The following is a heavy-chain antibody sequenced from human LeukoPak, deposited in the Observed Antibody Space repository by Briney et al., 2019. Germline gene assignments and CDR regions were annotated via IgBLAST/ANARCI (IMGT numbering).Heavy chain of an antibody. CDR1: GFTFTSFA. CDR3: AKETTPNFGSGSYSYDY. CDR2: ISHSGGST. Sequence: GGSLRLSCAASGFTFTSFAMNWVRQAPGKGLEWVSSISHSGGSTYYADSVKGRFTISRDNSKNTLYLQMSSLRAEDTALYYCAKETTPNFGSGSYSYDYWGQGTLVTVSS. D-gene: IGHD3-10*01. V-gene: IGHV3-23*01. J-gene: IGHJ4*02.